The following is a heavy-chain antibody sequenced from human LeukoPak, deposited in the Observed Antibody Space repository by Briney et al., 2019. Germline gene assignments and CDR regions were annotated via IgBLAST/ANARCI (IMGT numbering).Heavy chain of an antibody. J-gene: IGHJ4*02. V-gene: IGHV4-34*01. CDR3: ARSNYCGGDCYSWDS. CDR2: INHSGRT. D-gene: IGHD2-21*02. CDR1: GGSGGSFSSYY. Sequence: SETLSLTCVVSGGSGGSFSSYYWSWIRQSPGKGLEWIGEINHSGRTNFNPSLQSRVTISVDSSKNQFALKLNSVTAADTAVYYCARSNYCGGDCYSWDSWGLGTLVTVSS.